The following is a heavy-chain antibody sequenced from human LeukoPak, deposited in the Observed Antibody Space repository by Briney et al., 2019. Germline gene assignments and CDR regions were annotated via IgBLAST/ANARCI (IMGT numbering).Heavy chain of an antibody. CDR3: VRGRTSGSSWPFDY. CDR2: ISGSGGRR. J-gene: IGHJ4*02. V-gene: IGHV3-23*01. D-gene: IGHD6-13*01. Sequence: GGSLRLSCAASGFTFSSYAMSWVRQAPGKGLEWVSGISGSGGRRNYADSVKGRFTISRDNAKNSLSLQMNSLRAEDTAVYYCVRGRTSGSSWPFDYWGQGTLVTVSS. CDR1: GFTFSSYA.